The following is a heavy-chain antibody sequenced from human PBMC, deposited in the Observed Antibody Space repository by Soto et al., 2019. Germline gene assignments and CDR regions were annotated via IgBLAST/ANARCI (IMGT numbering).Heavy chain of an antibody. CDR1: GGSISSYY. CDR3: ARGYCSGGSCFPRWYFDL. Sequence: QVQLQESGPGLVKPSETLSLTCTVSGGSISSYYWSWIRQPPGKGLEWIGYIYYSGSTNYNPSLKSRVTISVDTSKNQFSLKLSSVTAADTAVYYCARGYCSGGSCFPRWYFDLWGRGTLVTVSS. D-gene: IGHD2-15*01. CDR2: IYYSGST. J-gene: IGHJ2*01. V-gene: IGHV4-59*01.